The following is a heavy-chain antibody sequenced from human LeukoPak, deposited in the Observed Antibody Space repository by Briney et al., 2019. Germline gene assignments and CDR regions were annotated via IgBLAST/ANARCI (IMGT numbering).Heavy chain of an antibody. V-gene: IGHV1-24*01. Sequence: ASVKVSCKVSGYTLTELSMHWVRQAPGKGLEWMGGFDPEDGETIYAQKFQGRVTMTEDTSTDTAYMELSSLRPEDTAVYYCATRIPTIVGATTPGFADWGQGTLVTVSS. D-gene: IGHD1-26*01. CDR2: FDPEDGET. CDR1: GYTLTELS. J-gene: IGHJ4*02. CDR3: ATRIPTIVGATTPGFAD.